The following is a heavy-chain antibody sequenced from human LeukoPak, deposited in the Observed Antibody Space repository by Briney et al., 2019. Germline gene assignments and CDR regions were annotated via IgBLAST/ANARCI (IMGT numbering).Heavy chain of an antibody. Sequence: SVKVSCKASGCTFTSYAINWVRQAPGQGLEWMGGIIPIFSTTTYAQKFQGRVTITTDESTSTAYMQLSSLRSEDTAVYYYGRPPPPYYDFWSGYYTGGEYFQHWGQGTLVTVSS. CDR1: GCTFTSYA. CDR3: GRPPPPYYDFWSGYYTGGEYFQH. D-gene: IGHD3-3*01. V-gene: IGHV1-69*05. CDR2: IIPIFSTT. J-gene: IGHJ1*01.